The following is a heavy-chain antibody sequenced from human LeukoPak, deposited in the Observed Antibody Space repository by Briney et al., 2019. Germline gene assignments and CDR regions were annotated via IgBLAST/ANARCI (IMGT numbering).Heavy chain of an antibody. D-gene: IGHD6-19*01. CDR1: GFTFDDYA. CDR2: ISADGSAT. J-gene: IGHJ4*02. CDR3: AKDTAVSAVDVALDY. Sequence: PGGSPRLSCAASGFTFDDYAMHWVRQAPGKGLEWVSLISADGSATYYARSVKGRFTISRDNSKNSLYLQVNSLRSEDTALYYCAKDTAVSAVDVALDYWGQGTLLTVS. V-gene: IGHV3-43*02.